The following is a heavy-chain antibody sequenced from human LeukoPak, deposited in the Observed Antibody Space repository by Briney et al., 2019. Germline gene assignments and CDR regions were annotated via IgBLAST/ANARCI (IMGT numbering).Heavy chain of an antibody. V-gene: IGHV4-34*01. Sequence: SETLSLTCAVFGGSLNDHYWIWIRQPPGQGLEWIGEINHFGTTKYNPSLKSRVTISIDASKKQFSLKLNSVTAADTDLYYCARGFNYMDVWGKGTTVTV. CDR3: ARGFNYMDV. J-gene: IGHJ6*03. CDR1: GGSLNDHY. CDR2: INHFGTT.